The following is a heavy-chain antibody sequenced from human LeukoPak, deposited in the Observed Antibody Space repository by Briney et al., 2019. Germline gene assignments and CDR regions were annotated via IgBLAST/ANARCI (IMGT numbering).Heavy chain of an antibody. CDR2: FDPEDGET. CDR3: ATDQRGAGLGFRYGSGSYNGMDV. Sequence: GASVKVSCKVSGYTLTELSMHWVRQVPGKGLEWMGGFDPEDGETLYAQKFQGRVTMTEDTSTDIAYMELSSLRSEDTAVYYCATDQRGAGLGFRYGSGSYNGMDVWGQGTTVTVSS. D-gene: IGHD3-10*01. CDR1: GYTLTELS. J-gene: IGHJ6*02. V-gene: IGHV1-24*01.